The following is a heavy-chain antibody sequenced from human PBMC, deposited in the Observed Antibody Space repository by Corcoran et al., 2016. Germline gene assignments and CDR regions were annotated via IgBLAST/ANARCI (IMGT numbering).Heavy chain of an antibody. D-gene: IGHD2-15*01. CDR3: AKDGGCRGSSCYSNWLDP. CDR1: GFSFSSNA. Sequence: QVQLVESGGGVVQPGRSLRLSCAASGFSFSSNAMHWVRQAPGKGLEWVATISYDGTSKYYADSVKGRFTISTDTPKNTLYLQMNSLRVEDTAVYSCAKDGGCRGSSCYSNWLDPWGQGTLVTVSS. CDR2: ISYDGTSK. J-gene: IGHJ5*02. V-gene: IGHV3-30*18.